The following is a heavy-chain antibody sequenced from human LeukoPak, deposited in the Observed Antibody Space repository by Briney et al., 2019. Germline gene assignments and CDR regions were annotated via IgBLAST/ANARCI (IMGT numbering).Heavy chain of an antibody. D-gene: IGHD2/OR15-2a*01. V-gene: IGHV3-53*01. CDR3: ARGLVPLRNYYGMDV. CDR1: GFTFTSYG. CDR2: IYSGGST. Sequence: GGSLRLSCVASGFTFTSYGMSWVRQAPGKGLEWVSVIYSGGSTYYADSVKGRFTISRDNSKNTLYLQMNSLRAEDTDVYYCARGLVPLRNYYGMDVWGQGTTVTVS. J-gene: IGHJ6*02.